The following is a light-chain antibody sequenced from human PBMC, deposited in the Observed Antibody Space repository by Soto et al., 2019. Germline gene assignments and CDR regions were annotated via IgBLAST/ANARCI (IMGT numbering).Light chain of an antibody. V-gene: IGKV1-5*03. CDR3: QQYNST. J-gene: IGKJ1*01. CDR2: KAS. Sequence: DTQLPQSPSTLSAFVGDRVTITCRASQSISNWLAWYQQKPWKAPKRLIYKASSLESGVPSRFSGSGSGTAFNLTISSLPPDDFATYSCQQYNSTLGQGTKVDIK. CDR1: QSISNW.